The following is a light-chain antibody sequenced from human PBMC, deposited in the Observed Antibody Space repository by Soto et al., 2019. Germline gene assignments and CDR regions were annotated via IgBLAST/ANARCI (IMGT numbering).Light chain of an antibody. CDR2: AAS. Sequence: DIQMTQSPSSVSASVGDTVTITCRASPGISGWLAWYQQKPGKAPELLIYAASTLHSGVPSRFSGSASGTHFTLTISSLQPEDSATYYWQQANSFHHTFGQGTKLESK. V-gene: IGKV1-12*01. CDR3: QQANSFHHT. CDR1: PGISGW. J-gene: IGKJ2*01.